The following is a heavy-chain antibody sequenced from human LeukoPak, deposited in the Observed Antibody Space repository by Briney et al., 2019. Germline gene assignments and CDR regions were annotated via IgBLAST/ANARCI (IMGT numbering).Heavy chain of an antibody. CDR2: IIPIFGTA. Sequence: SVKVSWKASGGTFSSYAISWVRQAPGQGLEWMGRIIPIFGTANYAQKFQGRVTITTDESTSTAYMELSSLRSEDTAVYYCARDGYNYAFDIWGQGTMVTVSS. CDR1: GGTFSSYA. V-gene: IGHV1-69*05. D-gene: IGHD5-24*01. CDR3: ARDGYNYAFDI. J-gene: IGHJ3*02.